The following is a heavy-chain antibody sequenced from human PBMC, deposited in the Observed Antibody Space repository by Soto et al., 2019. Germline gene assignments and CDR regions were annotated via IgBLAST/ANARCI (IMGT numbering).Heavy chain of an antibody. CDR1: GGTFSNSP. D-gene: IGHD2-15*01. J-gene: IGHJ6*04. CDR3: AGSRFVVGVTEACYGLDV. V-gene: IGHV1-69*12. CDR2: VIPVFKTA. Sequence: QVQLVQSGAEVKKPGSSVKVSCKSSGGTFSNSPISWVRQAPGQGLEWVGGVIPVFKTANYAQKFQGRVTITADESTNTAYMGLSSLRSGDTAVYYCAGSRFVVGVTEACYGLDVWGTGTTVTVSS.